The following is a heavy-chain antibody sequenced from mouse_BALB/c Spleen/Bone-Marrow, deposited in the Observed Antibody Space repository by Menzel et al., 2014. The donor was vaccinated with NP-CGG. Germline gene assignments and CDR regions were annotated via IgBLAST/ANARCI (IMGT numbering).Heavy chain of an antibody. CDR1: GYTFSSYW. D-gene: IGHD2-14*01. V-gene: IGHV1-9*01. J-gene: IGHJ2*01. CDR3: ARYYRYED. Sequence: QAQLQQPGAELMKPGASVKISCKATGYTFSSYWIEWVKQRPGHGLEWIGEILPGSGSTNYNEKFKGKATFTADTSSNQAFLQLSSLTSEGSAVYFCARYYRYEDWGQGTTLTVSS. CDR2: ILPGSGST.